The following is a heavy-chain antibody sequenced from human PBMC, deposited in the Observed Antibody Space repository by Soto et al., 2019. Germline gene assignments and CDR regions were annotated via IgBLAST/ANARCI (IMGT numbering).Heavy chain of an antibody. J-gene: IGHJ6*02. CDR3: ASDRSSGWDQGYGMDV. CDR1: GGSISTYD. D-gene: IGHD6-19*01. V-gene: IGHV4-59*01. Sequence: SETRSLTWTVSGGSISTYDWSWSRQPPGKGLEWIGYIYYSGSTSYNPSLKSRVTISVDTSKNQFSLKLRSVTAADTAVYYCASDRSSGWDQGYGMDVWGQGTTVTVSS. CDR2: IYYSGST.